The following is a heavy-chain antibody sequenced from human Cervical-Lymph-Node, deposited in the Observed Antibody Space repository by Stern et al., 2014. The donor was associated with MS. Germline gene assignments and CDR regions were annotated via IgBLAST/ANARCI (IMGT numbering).Heavy chain of an antibody. J-gene: IGHJ4*02. CDR2: IDAVFRTT. Sequence: VQLVQSGAEVKKPGSSVKVSCKASGDTFSRYAINWVRQVPGQGLEWMGVIDAVFRTTNYAQKFQGRVTITANKSTNTAYMELMTLRSEDTAVYYCARGGGLVGYFDYWGQGTLVSVSS. CDR1: GDTFSRYA. V-gene: IGHV1-69*06. CDR3: ARGGGLVGYFDY. D-gene: IGHD1-26*01.